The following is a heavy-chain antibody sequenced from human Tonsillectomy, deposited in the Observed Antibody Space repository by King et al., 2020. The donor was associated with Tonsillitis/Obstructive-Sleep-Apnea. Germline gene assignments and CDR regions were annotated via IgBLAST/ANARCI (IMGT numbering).Heavy chain of an antibody. Sequence: TLKESGPVLVKPTETLTLTCTVSGFSLSNARMGVSWIRQPPGKALEWLAHIFSNDEKSYSTSLKSRLTISKDTSKRQVVLTMTNLDPVDKATYYCARPYYDFWSGYYSDYYYYMYVWGKGTTVTVSS. J-gene: IGHJ6*03. V-gene: IGHV2-26*01. CDR2: IFSNDEK. D-gene: IGHD3-3*01. CDR3: ARPYYDFWSGYYSDYYYYMYV. CDR1: GFSLSNARMG.